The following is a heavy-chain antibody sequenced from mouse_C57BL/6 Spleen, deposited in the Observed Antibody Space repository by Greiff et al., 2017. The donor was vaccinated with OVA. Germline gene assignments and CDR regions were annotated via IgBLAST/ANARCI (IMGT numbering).Heavy chain of an antibody. CDR1: GYTFTGYW. V-gene: IGHV1-9*01. CDR3: ASPHYYGSSTGYFDV. J-gene: IGHJ1*03. Sequence: QVQLQQSGAELMKPGASVKLSCKATGYTFTGYWIEWVKQRPGHSLEWIGEILPGSGSTNYNEKLKGKATFTADTSSNTAYMQLSSLTTEDSAISYCASPHYYGSSTGYFDVWGTGTTVTVSS. CDR2: ILPGSGST. D-gene: IGHD1-1*01.